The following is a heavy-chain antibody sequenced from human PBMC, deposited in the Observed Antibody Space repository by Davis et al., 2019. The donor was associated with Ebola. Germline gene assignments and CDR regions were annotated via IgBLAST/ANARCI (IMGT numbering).Heavy chain of an antibody. CDR3: ARGGTTVTTPLDY. D-gene: IGHD4-17*01. J-gene: IGHJ4*02. V-gene: IGHV1-2*06. CDR2: VISNSGGT. Sequence: ASVKVSCKASGYTFIDYNIHWVRQVPGQGLEWMGRVISNSGGTNYAQKFQGRVTMTRDTSISTAYMELSSLRSDDTAVYYCARGGTTVTTPLDYWGQGTLVTVSP. CDR1: GYTFIDYN.